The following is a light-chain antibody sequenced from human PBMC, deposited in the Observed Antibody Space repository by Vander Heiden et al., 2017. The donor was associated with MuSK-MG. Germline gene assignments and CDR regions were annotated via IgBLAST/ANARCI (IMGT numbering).Light chain of an antibody. CDR3: CSYACSSIYV. CDR2: EVS. V-gene: IGLV2-23*02. J-gene: IGLJ1*01. CDR1: SSDVGSDNL. Sequence: QSALTQPASVSGSPGQSITISCTGTSSDVGSDNLVSWYQQNPGKSPNLMIYEVSKRPSGGAHRFSGSKSGNTSSPTIPGRKAEDEAEYYCCSYACSSIYVFGTGTKVTVL.